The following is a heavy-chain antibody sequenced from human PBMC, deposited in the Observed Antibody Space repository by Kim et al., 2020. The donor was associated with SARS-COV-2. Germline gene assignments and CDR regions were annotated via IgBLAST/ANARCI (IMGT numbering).Heavy chain of an antibody. D-gene: IGHD3-3*01. J-gene: IGHJ6*02. CDR3: TTVDRITISGVVILV. Sequence: GGSPRLSCAASGFTFSRAWMSWVRQAPGKGLEWVGRIKSKTDGGTADHAAPVKGRFTISRDDSRNTVYLQMNSLKTEDTAVYYCTTVDRITISGVVILVWGQGTTVTVSS. CDR2: IKSKTDGGTA. CDR1: GFTFSRAW. V-gene: IGHV3-15*01.